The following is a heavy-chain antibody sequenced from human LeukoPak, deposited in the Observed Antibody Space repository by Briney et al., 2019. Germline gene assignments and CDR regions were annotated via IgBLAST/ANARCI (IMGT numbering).Heavy chain of an antibody. J-gene: IGHJ4*02. V-gene: IGHV3-30*02. Sequence: PGGSLRLSCAASGFTFDDYGMSWVRQAPGKGLEWVAFIRYDGSNKYYADSVKGRFTISRDNSKNTLYLQMNSLRAEDTAVYYCAKVPMVRGVGPSTHPATDYWGQGTLVTVSS. CDR1: GFTFDDYG. CDR2: IRYDGSNK. CDR3: AKVPMVRGVGPSTHPATDY. D-gene: IGHD3-10*01.